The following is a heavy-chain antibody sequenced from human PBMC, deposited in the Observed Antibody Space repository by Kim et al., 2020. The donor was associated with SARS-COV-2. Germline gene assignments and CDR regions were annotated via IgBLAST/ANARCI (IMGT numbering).Heavy chain of an antibody. D-gene: IGHD3-10*01. CDR1: GFTFSSYA. Sequence: GGSLRLSCAASGFTFSSYAMSWVRQAPGKGLEWVSAISGSGGSTYYADSVKGRFTISRDNSKNTLYLQMNSLRAEDTAVYYCAKVMGSGSYYTDDAFDIWGQGTMVTVSS. J-gene: IGHJ3*02. CDR2: ISGSGGST. CDR3: AKVMGSGSYYTDDAFDI. V-gene: IGHV3-23*01.